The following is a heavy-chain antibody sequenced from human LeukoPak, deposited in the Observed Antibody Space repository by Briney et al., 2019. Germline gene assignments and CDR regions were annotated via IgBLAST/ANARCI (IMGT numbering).Heavy chain of an antibody. CDR3: ARGTDSSGYYNHFGY. CDR1: GFSFSSYA. D-gene: IGHD3-22*01. J-gene: IGHJ4*02. CDR2: ISYDGTNK. Sequence: PGGSLRLACAASGFSFSSYAMHWVRQAPGKGLEWVAVISYDGTNKYYADSVKGRFTISRDNSKNTLYLQMNSLRAEDTAVYYCARGTDSSGYYNHFGYRGQGTLVTVSS. V-gene: IGHV3-30-3*01.